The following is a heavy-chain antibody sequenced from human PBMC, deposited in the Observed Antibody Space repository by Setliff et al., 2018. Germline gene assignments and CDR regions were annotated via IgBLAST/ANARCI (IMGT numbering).Heavy chain of an antibody. CDR2: ISDSGDVI. Sequence: PGGSLRLSCTASGFPFSSYEMNWVRQTPGKGLEWVPYISDSGDVIYGADSVKGRFTISRDNAKNSVYLQMNSLRADDTAVYYCARERNHGFDFWGQGTLVTVSS. CDR3: ARERNHGFDF. CDR1: GFPFSSYE. V-gene: IGHV3-48*03. J-gene: IGHJ4*02. D-gene: IGHD1-1*01.